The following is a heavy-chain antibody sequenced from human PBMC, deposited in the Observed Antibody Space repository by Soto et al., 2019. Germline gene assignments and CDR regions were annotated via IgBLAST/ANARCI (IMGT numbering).Heavy chain of an antibody. CDR2: IRSKANSYAT. J-gene: IGHJ6*02. V-gene: IGHV3-73*01. Sequence: HPGGSLRLSCAASGFTFSGSAMHWVRQASGKGLEWVGRIRSKANSYATAYAASVKGRFTISRENGKNSLYLQMSSLRAGDTAVYYCARGGPNWDYYFYGMDVWGQGTTVTVSS. CDR1: GFTFSGSA. D-gene: IGHD3-16*01. CDR3: ARGGPNWDYYFYGMDV.